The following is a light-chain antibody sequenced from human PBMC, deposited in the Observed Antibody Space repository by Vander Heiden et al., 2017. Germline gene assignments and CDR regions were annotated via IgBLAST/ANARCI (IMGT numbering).Light chain of an antibody. J-gene: IGKJ4*01. CDR1: QSVSTS. CDR3: QQRSSWPLT. Sequence: EIVLTQSPATLSLSPGERATLSCRASQSVSTSLVWYQQKPGQPPRLLMSDASNRATGIPARFSGSGSGTDFTLTISSLEPEDFAVYYCQQRSSWPLTFGGGTKVEIK. CDR2: DAS. V-gene: IGKV3-11*01.